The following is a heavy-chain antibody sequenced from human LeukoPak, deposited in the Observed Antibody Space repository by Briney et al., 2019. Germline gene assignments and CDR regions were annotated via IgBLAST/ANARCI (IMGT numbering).Heavy chain of an antibody. J-gene: IGHJ6*02. CDR3: ASRELYGPNYYYYYGMDV. CDR1: GFTFSSYG. D-gene: IGHD2-2*02. Sequence: GGSLRLSCAASGFTFSSYGMHWVRQAPGKGLEWVAVISYDGSNKYYADSVKGRFTISKDNSKNTLYLQMNSLRAEDTAVYYCASRELYGPNYYYYYGMDVWGQGTTVTVSS. CDR2: ISYDGSNK. V-gene: IGHV3-30*03.